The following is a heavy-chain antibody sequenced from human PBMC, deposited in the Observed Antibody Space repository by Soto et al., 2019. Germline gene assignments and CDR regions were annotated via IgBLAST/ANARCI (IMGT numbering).Heavy chain of an antibody. V-gene: IGHV1-2*04. CDR3: AREDGYSSSYFDY. CDR1: GYTFTGYY. Sequence: ASVKVSCKASGYTFTGYYMHWVRQAPGQGLEWMGWINPNSGGTNYAQKFQGWVTMTRDTSISTAYMELSRLRSDDTAVYYCAREDGYSSSYFDYWGQGTLVTASS. J-gene: IGHJ4*02. CDR2: INPNSGGT. D-gene: IGHD6-6*01.